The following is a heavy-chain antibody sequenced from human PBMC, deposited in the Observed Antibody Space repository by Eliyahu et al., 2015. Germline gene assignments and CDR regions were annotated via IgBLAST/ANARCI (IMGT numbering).Heavy chain of an antibody. CDR3: ARDLGAYKRAFDY. V-gene: IGHV3-53*01. CDR1: GFTVSSNY. CDR2: MYNGGAT. D-gene: IGHD3-16*01. J-gene: IGHJ4*02. Sequence: SGFTVSSNYMSWVRQAPGKGLEWLSVMYNGGATYYADSVKGRFTISRDNSKNTLYLQMNSLRADDTAVYYCARDLGAYKRAFDYWGQGTLVTVSS.